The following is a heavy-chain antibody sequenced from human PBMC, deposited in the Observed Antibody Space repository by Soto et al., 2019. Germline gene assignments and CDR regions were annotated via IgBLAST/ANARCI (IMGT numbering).Heavy chain of an antibody. D-gene: IGHD1-26*01. CDR2: INHSGSA. CDR1: GTSFNDYY. J-gene: IGHJ4*01. Sequence: SETLSLTCAVYGTSFNDYYWTWFRQSPGKGLEWIGEINHSGSANYNPSLKSRVTISVDTSKNQFSPKLKSVTAADTAVYYCARGSRYSYYGYRHWRQGPMVTVSS. V-gene: IGHV4-34*01. CDR3: ARGSRYSYYGYRH.